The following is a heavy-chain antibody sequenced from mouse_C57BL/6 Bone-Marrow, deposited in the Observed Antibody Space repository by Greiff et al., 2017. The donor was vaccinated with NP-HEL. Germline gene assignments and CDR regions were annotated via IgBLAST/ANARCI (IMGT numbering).Heavy chain of an antibody. Sequence: VQLQQSGPELVKPGASVKMSCKASGYTFTDYNMHWVKQSHGKSLEWIGYINPNNGGTSYNQKIKGKATLTVNKSSSTAYMELRSLTSEDSAVYYCAGGYGSSSVYFDYWGQGTTLTVSS. V-gene: IGHV1-22*01. D-gene: IGHD1-1*01. CDR2: INPNNGGT. J-gene: IGHJ2*01. CDR1: GYTFTDYN. CDR3: AGGYGSSSVYFDY.